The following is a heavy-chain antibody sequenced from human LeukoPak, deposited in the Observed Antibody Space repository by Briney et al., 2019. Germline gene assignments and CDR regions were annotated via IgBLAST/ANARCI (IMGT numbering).Heavy chain of an antibody. CDR2: MNPNSGNT. J-gene: IGHJ6*02. CDR3: ARGALAVGATKYYYYYGMDV. V-gene: IGHV1-8*01. CDR1: GYTFTSYD. Sequence: SVTVSFKASGYTFTSYDINWVRQATGQGLEWMGWMNPNSGNTGYAQKFQGRVTMTRNTSISTAYMELSSLRSEDTAVYYCARGALAVGATKYYYYYGMDVWGQGTTVTVSS. D-gene: IGHD1-26*01.